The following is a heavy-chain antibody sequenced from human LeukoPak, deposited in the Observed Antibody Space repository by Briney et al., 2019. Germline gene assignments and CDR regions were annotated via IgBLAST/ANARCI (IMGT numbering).Heavy chain of an antibody. J-gene: IGHJ4*02. V-gene: IGHV4-39*01. CDR1: GGSISSSSYY. CDR3: ARHGRGFRIVGATPNPFDN. Sequence: SETLSLTCTVSGGSISSSSYYWGWIRQPPGKGLEWIGSIYYSGSTYYNPSLKSRVTISVDTSKNQFSLKLSSVTAADTAVYYCARHGRGFRIVGATPNPFDNWGQGTLVTVSS. CDR2: IYYSGST. D-gene: IGHD1-26*01.